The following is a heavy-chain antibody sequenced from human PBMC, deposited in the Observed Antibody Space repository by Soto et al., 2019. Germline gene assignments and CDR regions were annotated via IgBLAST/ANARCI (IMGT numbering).Heavy chain of an antibody. CDR1: GFTFSTYG. J-gene: IGHJ2*01. D-gene: IGHD4-17*01. V-gene: IGHV3-30*18. CDR3: AKPGYGGYWYFDL. Sequence: QVQLVESGGGVVQPGRSMRLSCAASGFTFSTYGMHWVRQAPGKGLEWVAVISSDGNNHYYADSVKGPFTISRDNSKNTLYLEMNSLRAEDTAVYYCAKPGYGGYWYFDLWGRGTLVTVSS. CDR2: ISSDGNNH.